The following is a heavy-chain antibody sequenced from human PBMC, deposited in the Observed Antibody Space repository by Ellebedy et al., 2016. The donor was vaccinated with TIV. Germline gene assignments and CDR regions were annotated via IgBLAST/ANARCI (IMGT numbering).Heavy chain of an antibody. D-gene: IGHD6-19*01. CDR2: ISNSGGAT. J-gene: IGHJ4*02. Sequence: GESLKISCAASGFTFRSYAMGWVRQAPGKGLEWNSVISNSGGATYSAAPLKGRFTTSRDNSNDMVYLQINSLRPDDTAVYYCQKDSGLSGWYFDYWGQGTLVTVSS. V-gene: IGHV3-23*01. CDR3: QKDSGLSGWYFDY. CDR1: GFTFRSYA.